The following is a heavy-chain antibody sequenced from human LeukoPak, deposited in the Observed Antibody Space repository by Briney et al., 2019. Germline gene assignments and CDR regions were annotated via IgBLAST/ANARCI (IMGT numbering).Heavy chain of an antibody. V-gene: IGHV3-48*01. D-gene: IGHD6-6*01. CDR3: ARDFIAARHDY. CDR2: ISSSSSTI. J-gene: IGHJ4*02. CDR1: GFTFSSYS. Sequence: GGSLRLSCAASGFTFSSYSMNWVRQAPGKGLEWVSYISSSSSTIYYADSVKGRFTISRDNAKNSLYLQMSSLRAEDTAVYYCARDFIAARHDYWGQGTLVTVSS.